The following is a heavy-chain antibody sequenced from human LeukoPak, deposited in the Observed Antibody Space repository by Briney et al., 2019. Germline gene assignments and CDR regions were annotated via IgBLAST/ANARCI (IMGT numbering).Heavy chain of an antibody. CDR3: ARDGRYGSGSYNFDY. CDR2: IIPILGIA. Sequence: GASVKVSCKASGGTFSSYAISWVRQAPGQGLEWMGRIIPILGIANYAQKFQGRVTITADKSTSTAYMELSSLRSEDTAVYYCARDGRYGSGSYNFDYWGQGTLVTVSS. CDR1: GGTFSSYA. V-gene: IGHV1-69*04. J-gene: IGHJ4*02. D-gene: IGHD3-10*01.